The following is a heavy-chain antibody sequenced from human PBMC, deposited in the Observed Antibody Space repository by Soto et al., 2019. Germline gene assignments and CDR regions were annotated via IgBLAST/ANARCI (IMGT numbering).Heavy chain of an antibody. J-gene: IGHJ4*02. V-gene: IGHV4-31*03. Sequence: SETLSLTCTVSGGSISSGGYYWSWIRQHPGKGLEWIGYIYYSGSTYYNPSLKSRVTISVDTSKNQFSLKLSSVTAADTAVYYCARRGSIAVAGCIDYWGQGTLLTVSS. CDR1: GGSISSGGYY. CDR2: IYYSGST. CDR3: ARRGSIAVAGCIDY. D-gene: IGHD6-19*01.